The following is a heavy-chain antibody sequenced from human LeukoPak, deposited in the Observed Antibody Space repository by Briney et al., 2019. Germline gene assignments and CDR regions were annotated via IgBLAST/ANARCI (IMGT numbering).Heavy chain of an antibody. D-gene: IGHD3-10*01. CDR1: GGSTSSYY. CDR3: ARYGSGSSTRRIYYYYYYMDV. Sequence: SENLSLTCTVSGGSTSSYYWSWIRQPPGQGLEWIGYIYYSGSTNYNPSLKSRVTISVDTSKNQFSLKLSSVTAADTAVYYCARYGSGSSTRRIYYYYYYMDVWGKGTTVTVSS. CDR2: IYYSGST. V-gene: IGHV4-59*01. J-gene: IGHJ6*03.